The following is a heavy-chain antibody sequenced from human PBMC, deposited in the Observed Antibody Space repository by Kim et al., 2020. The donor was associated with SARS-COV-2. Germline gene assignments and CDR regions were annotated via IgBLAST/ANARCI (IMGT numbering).Heavy chain of an antibody. J-gene: IGHJ4*02. D-gene: IGHD3-3*01. V-gene: IGHV1-3*01. CDR3: ARDGRITIFGVVIEGPFDY. CDR2: INAGNGNT. Sequence: ASVKVSCKASGYTFTSYAMHWVRQAPGQRLEWMGWINAGNGNTKYSQKFQGRVTITRETSASTAYMELSSLRSEDTAVYYCARDGRITIFGVVIEGPFDYWGQGTLVTVSS. CDR1: GYTFTSYA.